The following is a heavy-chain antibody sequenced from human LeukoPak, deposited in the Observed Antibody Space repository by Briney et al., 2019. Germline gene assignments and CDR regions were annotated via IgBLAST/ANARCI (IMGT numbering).Heavy chain of an antibody. CDR3: ARGPVEMATKAPFDY. V-gene: IGHV1-69*04. J-gene: IGHJ4*02. Sequence: ASVKVSCKASGGTFSSYAISWVRQAPGQGLEWMGRIIPILGIANFAQKFQGRVTITADKSTSTAYMELSSLRSEDTAVYYCARGPVEMATKAPFDYWGQGTLVTVSS. CDR1: GGTFSSYA. CDR2: IIPILGIA. D-gene: IGHD5-24*01.